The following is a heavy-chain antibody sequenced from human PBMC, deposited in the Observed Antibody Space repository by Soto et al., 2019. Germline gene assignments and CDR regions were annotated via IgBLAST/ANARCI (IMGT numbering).Heavy chain of an antibody. CDR2: ISSSSSYI. J-gene: IGHJ4*02. CDR1: GFTFSSYS. CDR3: ARRVVVPATGYYFDY. V-gene: IGHV3-21*01. D-gene: IGHD2-15*01. Sequence: GGSLRLSCSASGFTFSSYSINWVRQAPGKGLEWVSSISSSSSYIYYADSVKGRFTISRDNAKNLLYLQMNSLRAEDTAVYYCARRVVVPATGYYFDYWGQGTQVTVSS.